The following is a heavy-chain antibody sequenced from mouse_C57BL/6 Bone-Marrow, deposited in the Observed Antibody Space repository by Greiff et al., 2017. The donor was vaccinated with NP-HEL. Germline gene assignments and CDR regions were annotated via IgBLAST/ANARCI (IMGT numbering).Heavy chain of an antibody. CDR2: SRNKANDYTT. CDR3: ARDAWDEGYFDV. V-gene: IGHV7-1*01. CDR1: GFTFSDFY. Sequence: EVKLVESGGGLVQSGRSLRLSCATSGFTFSDFYMEWVRQAPGKGLEWIAASRNKANDYTTEYSASVKGRFIVSRDTSQSILYLQMNALRAEDTAIYYCARDAWDEGYFDVCGTGTTVTVSS. D-gene: IGHD4-1*01. J-gene: IGHJ1*03.